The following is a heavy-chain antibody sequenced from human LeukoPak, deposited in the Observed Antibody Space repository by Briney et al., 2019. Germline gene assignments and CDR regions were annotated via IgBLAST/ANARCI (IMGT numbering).Heavy chain of an antibody. J-gene: IGHJ3*02. CDR3: ARTKRTTVTTVPKARDAFDI. CDR2: IYHSGST. V-gene: IGHV4-30-2*01. D-gene: IGHD4-11*01. Sequence: PSETLSLTCTVSGGSISSGGYYWSWTRQPPGKGLEWIGYIYHSGSTYYNPSLKSRVTISVDRSKNQFSLKLSSVTAADTAVCYCARTKRTTVTTVPKARDAFDIWGQGTMVTVSS. CDR1: GGSISSGGYY.